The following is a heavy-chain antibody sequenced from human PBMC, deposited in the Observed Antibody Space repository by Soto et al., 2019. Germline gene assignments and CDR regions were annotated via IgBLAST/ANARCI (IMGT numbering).Heavy chain of an antibody. CDR3: ARGVPYYYDSSSCAFDI. Sequence: PSETLSLTCAVSGYSISSGYYWGWIRQPPGKGLEWIGSIYHSGSTYYNPSLKSRVTISVDTSKNQFSLKLSSVTAADTAVYYCARGVPYYYDSSSCAFDIWGQGTMVTVSS. V-gene: IGHV4-38-2*01. CDR2: IYHSGST. J-gene: IGHJ3*02. D-gene: IGHD3-22*01. CDR1: GYSISSGYY.